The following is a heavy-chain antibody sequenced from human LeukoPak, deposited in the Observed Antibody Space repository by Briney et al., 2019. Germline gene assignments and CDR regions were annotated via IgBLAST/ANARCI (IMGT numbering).Heavy chain of an antibody. Sequence: GGSLRLSCTASGFTVSTNYVSWVRQAPGKGLEWVSTIYRGGSTYYADSVKGRFTISRGNSKNTVYLQINTLRVEDTAVYYCARGGLETAVKYFFDYWGQGTLITVSS. J-gene: IGHJ4*02. CDR1: GFTVSTNY. CDR3: ARGGLETAVKYFFDY. D-gene: IGHD1-1*01. CDR2: IYRGGST. V-gene: IGHV3-66*01.